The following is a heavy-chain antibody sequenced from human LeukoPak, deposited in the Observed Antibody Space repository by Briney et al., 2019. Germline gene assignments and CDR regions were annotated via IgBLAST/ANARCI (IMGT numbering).Heavy chain of an antibody. D-gene: IGHD1-26*01. Sequence: PSETLSLPCTVSGGSISRSSYYWGWIRQPPGKGLEWIGSFYYSGSTYYNPSLKSRVTISVDTSKNQFSLKLSSVTAADTAVYYCARHQDGGTYPLDYWGQGTLVTVSS. J-gene: IGHJ4*02. CDR2: FYYSGST. V-gene: IGHV4-39*01. CDR3: ARHQDGGTYPLDY. CDR1: GGSISRSSYY.